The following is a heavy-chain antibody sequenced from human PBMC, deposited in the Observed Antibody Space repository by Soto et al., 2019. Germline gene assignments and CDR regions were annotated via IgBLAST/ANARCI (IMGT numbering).Heavy chain of an antibody. CDR2: IYSGGST. D-gene: IGHD4-17*01. CDR3: ARDHGDFSFDY. CDR1: GFTVSSNY. J-gene: IGHJ4*02. Sequence: EVQLVESGGGLVQPGGSLRLSCAASGFTVSSNYMSWVRQAPGKGLEWGSVIYSGGSTYYADSVKGRFAISRDNSKNTRYLQMNSLRAEDTAVYYCARDHGDFSFDYWGQGTLVTVSS. V-gene: IGHV3-66*01.